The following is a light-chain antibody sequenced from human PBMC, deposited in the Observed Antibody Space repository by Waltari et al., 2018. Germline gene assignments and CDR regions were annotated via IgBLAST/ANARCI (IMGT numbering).Light chain of an antibody. J-gene: IGKJ5*01. CDR3: QETNTFPIT. Sequence: DIQMTQSPSSVSASVGDTVTITCRASQDISNQLTWYQQKPGKAPKFLIYDASTLESGVPSSFSGSGSGTDFTLTVRSLQPEDFATYYCQETNTFPITFGQGTRLEIK. CDR1: QDISNQ. CDR2: DAS. V-gene: IGKV1D-12*01.